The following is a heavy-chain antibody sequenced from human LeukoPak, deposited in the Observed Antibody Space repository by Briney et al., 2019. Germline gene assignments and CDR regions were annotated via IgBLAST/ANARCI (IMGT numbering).Heavy chain of an antibody. CDR2: ISRSSSSI. CDR1: EFTFSGYT. CDR3: ARAVAADY. V-gene: IGHV3-21*01. Sequence: PGRSLTLSCSPSEFTFSGYTMSWVRQAPGDGLEWVSSISRSSSSIYYGDSVQGRLTISRDEAKSSLYLQMNSLRAEDTAVYSCARAVAADYSGEGSPVTVSS. D-gene: IGHD6-19*01. J-gene: IGHJ4*02.